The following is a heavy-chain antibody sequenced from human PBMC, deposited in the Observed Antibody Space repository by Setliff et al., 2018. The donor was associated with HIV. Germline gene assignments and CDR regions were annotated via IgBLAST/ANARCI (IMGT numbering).Heavy chain of an antibody. D-gene: IGHD1-7*01. V-gene: IGHV4-34*01. CDR3: ATYNWNFIVGY. CDR1: GGSLSGYY. Sequence: SETLSLTCDVYGGSLSGYYWSWIRQPPGKGLECIGEINHSGNTNYNASLKSRVTISVDTSKNQFSLKLSSVTAADTAVYYCATYNWNFIVGYWGQGTLVTVSS. J-gene: IGHJ4*02. CDR2: INHSGNT.